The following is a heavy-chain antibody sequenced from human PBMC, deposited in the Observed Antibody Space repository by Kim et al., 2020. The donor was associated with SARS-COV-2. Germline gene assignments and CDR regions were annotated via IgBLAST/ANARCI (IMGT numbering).Heavy chain of an antibody. V-gene: IGHV3-23*01. J-gene: IGHJ4*02. D-gene: IGHD3-10*01. CDR3: AKHPAYYYGSGSFDY. Sequence: VKGRFAISTDNSKNTLYLQMNSLRAEDTAVYYCAKHPAYYYGSGSFDYWGQGTLVTVSS.